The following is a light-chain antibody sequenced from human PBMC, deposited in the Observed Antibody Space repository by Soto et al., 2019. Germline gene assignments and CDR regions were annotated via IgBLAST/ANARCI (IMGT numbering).Light chain of an antibody. V-gene: IGKV3-20*01. J-gene: IGKJ4*01. CDR2: ATS. CDR1: QSISRSD. Sequence: EILLTQSPGTVSLSPGESATLSCRASQSISRSDLAWYQHRPGQSPRLLIYATSSRATGIPDRFTGGGAGTGFTLTISRLDPEDSAVYYCQQYGSSPTFGGGTKVDIK. CDR3: QQYGSSPT.